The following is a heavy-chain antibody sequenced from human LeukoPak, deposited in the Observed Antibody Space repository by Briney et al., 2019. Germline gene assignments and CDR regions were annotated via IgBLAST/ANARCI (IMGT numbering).Heavy chain of an antibody. CDR1: GXSISDYY. J-gene: IGHJ4*02. D-gene: IGHD6-19*01. V-gene: IGHV4-59*01. Sequence: PSETLSLTWTVSGXSISDYYGTWIRQPPGKGLEWIGYIYDSGSTNYNPSLRSRVTISVDTSKNQVSLKLSSVTAADTAVYHCARGYSSGRIDCWGQGTLVTVSS. CDR3: ARGYSSGRIDC. CDR2: IYDSGST.